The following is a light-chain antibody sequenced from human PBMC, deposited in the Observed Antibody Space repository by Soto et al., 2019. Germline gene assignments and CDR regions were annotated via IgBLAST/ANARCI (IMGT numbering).Light chain of an antibody. CDR3: YSYTSSDTLV. CDR1: SSDIGGYNS. J-gene: IGLJ2*01. CDR2: EVT. V-gene: IGLV2-14*01. Sequence: QSALTQPASVSGSPGQSIAISCTGTSSDIGGYNSVSWFQQHSGKVPKLIIFEVTYRPSGVSSRFSASKSGNTAFLNISGVQAEDEADYYCYSYTSSDTLVFGGGTKLTVL.